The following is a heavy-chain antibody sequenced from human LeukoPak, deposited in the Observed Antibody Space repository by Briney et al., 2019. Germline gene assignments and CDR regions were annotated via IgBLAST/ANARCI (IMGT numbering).Heavy chain of an antibody. CDR1: GFTFDDYA. V-gene: IGHV3-43*02. J-gene: IGHJ4*02. CDR2: ISGDGGST. Sequence: GGSLRLSCAASGFTFDDYAMHWVRQAPGKSLEWVSLISGDGGSTYYADSVKGRFTISRDNSKNSLYLQMNSLRTEDTALYYCAKDWSFGELLTLTFDYWGQGTLVTVSS. D-gene: IGHD3-10*01. CDR3: AKDWSFGELLTLTFDY.